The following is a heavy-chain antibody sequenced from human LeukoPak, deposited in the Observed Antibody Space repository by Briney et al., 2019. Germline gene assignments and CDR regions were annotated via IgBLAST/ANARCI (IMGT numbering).Heavy chain of an antibody. V-gene: IGHV3-66*01. Sequence: GGSLRLSCAASEFTVSSNYMSWNRQAPGKGLKWVSVISSGGSTYYGDSVKGRFTISRDNSKNTLYLQMNSLRAEDTAVYYCARGLSYYDSSDDYWGQGTLVTVSS. CDR3: ARGLSYYDSSDDY. J-gene: IGHJ4*02. D-gene: IGHD3-22*01. CDR1: EFTVSSNY. CDR2: ISSGGST.